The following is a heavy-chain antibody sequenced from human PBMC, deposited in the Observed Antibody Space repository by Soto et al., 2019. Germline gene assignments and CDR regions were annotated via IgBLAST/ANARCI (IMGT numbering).Heavy chain of an antibody. Sequence: LRLSCSPSGFTFSSYCMHLVRKARGKWVEWVAVISYDGSNKYYADSVKGRFTIPRDNSKNTLYLQMNSLRAEDTAVYYCAKDQDTGMAIHSHCCMDCWSQG. V-gene: IGHV3-30*18. CDR2: ISYDGSNK. CDR3: AKDQDTGMAIHSHCCMDC. CDR1: GFTFSSYC. J-gene: IGHJ6*02. D-gene: IGHD5-18*01.